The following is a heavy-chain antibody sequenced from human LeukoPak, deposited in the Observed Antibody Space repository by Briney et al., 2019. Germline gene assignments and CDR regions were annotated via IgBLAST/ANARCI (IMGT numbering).Heavy chain of an antibody. CDR2: IIPIFGTA. J-gene: IGHJ4*02. D-gene: IGHD3-22*01. Sequence: SVKVSCKASGGTFSSYAISWVRQAPGQGLEWMGGIIPIFGTANYAQKFQGRVTITTDESRSTAYMELSSLRSEDTVVYYCARDIYDSSGSYFDYWGQGTLVTVSS. V-gene: IGHV1-69*05. CDR1: GGTFSSYA. CDR3: ARDIYDSSGSYFDY.